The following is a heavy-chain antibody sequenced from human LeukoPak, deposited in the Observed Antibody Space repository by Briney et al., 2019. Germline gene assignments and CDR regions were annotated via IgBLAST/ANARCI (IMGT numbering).Heavy chain of an antibody. Sequence: GGSLGLSCAASGLTFSNSYMSWVRQAPGKGLEWVSLIYPSGNIYYADSVKGRFTISRDNSKNTLFLQMNSVRAEDTAIYYCARTFVSGDGYKVGYFDYWGQGTLVTVSS. D-gene: IGHD5-24*01. V-gene: IGHV3-53*01. J-gene: IGHJ4*02. CDR2: IYPSGNI. CDR3: ARTFVSGDGYKVGYFDY. CDR1: GLTFSNSY.